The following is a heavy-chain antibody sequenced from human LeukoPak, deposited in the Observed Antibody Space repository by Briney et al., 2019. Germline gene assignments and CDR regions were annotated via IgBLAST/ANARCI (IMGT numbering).Heavy chain of an antibody. J-gene: IGHJ4*02. CDR1: GYTFTGYY. CDR3: ARDRLAARGTFDY. V-gene: IGHV1-2*02. CDR2: INPNSGGT. D-gene: IGHD6-6*01. Sequence: ASVKGSCKASGYTFTGYYMHCVRQAPGQGLEWMGWINPNSGGTNYAQKFQGRVTMTRDTSISTAYMELSRLRSDDTAVYYCARDRLAARGTFDYWGQGTLVTVSS.